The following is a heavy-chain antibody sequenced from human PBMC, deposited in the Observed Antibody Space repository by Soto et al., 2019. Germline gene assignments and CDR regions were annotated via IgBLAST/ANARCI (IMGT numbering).Heavy chain of an antibody. J-gene: IGHJ4*02. CDR3: ARRLPVHSDYGDYYDY. CDR1: GGSISSYY. Sequence: PSETLSLTCTVSGGSISSYYWSWIRQPPGKGLEWIGYIYYSGSTNYNPSLKSRVTISVDTSKNQFSLKLSSVTAADTAVYYCARRLPVHSDYGDYYDYWGQGTLVTVSS. D-gene: IGHD4-17*01. CDR2: IYYSGST. V-gene: IGHV4-59*08.